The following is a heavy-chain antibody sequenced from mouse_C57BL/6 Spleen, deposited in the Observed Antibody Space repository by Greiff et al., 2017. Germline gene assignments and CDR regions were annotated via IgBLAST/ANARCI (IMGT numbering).Heavy chain of an antibody. CDR3: ARKVVYWYFDV. Sequence: QVQLQQPGAELVRPGTSVKLSCKASGYTFTSYWMHWVKQRPGQGLEWIGVIDPSDSYTNYNQKFKGQATLTVDTSSSTAYMQLSSLTSEDSAVYYCARKVVYWYFDVWGTGTTVTVSS. CDR1: GYTFTSYW. D-gene: IGHD1-1*01. CDR2: IDPSDSYT. J-gene: IGHJ1*03. V-gene: IGHV1-59*01.